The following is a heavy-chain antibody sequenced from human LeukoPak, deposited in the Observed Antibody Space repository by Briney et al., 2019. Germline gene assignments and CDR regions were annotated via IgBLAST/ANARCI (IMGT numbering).Heavy chain of an antibody. CDR2: ISSSSSYR. CDR1: GFTFSSYW. CDR3: ARHYYDSGYPGIDC. J-gene: IGHJ4*02. Sequence: PGGSLRLSCAASGFTFSSYWMHWVRQAPGKGLEWVSYISSSSSYRYYADSVKGRFTISRDNAKNSLYLQMDSLRAEDTAVYYCARHYYDSGYPGIDCWGQGTLVTVSS. D-gene: IGHD3-22*01. V-gene: IGHV3-21*01.